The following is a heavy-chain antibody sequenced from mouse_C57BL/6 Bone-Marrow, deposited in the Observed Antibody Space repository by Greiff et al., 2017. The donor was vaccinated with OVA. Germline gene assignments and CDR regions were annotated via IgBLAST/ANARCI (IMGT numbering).Heavy chain of an antibody. Sequence: DVMLVESGGDLVKPGGSLKLSCAASGFTFSSYGMSWVRQTPDKRLEWVATISSGGSYTYYPDSVKGRFTISRDNAKNTLYLQMSSLKSEDTAMYYCARGWLLPWFAYWGQGTLVTVSA. V-gene: IGHV5-6*02. CDR3: ARGWLLPWFAY. CDR2: ISSGGSYT. D-gene: IGHD2-3*01. CDR1: GFTFSSYG. J-gene: IGHJ3*01.